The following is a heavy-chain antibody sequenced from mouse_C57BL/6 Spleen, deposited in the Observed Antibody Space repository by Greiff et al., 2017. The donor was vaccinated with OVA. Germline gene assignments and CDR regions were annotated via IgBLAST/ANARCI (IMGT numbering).Heavy chain of an antibody. CDR1: GFNIKDDY. CDR2: IDPENGDT. J-gene: IGHJ2*01. CDR3: TALDYYGSSTGY. Sequence: VQLQQSGAELVRPGASVKLSCTASGFNIKDDYMHWVKQRPEQGLEWIGWIDPENGDTEYASKFQAKATITADTSSNTAYLQLSSLTSEDTAVYYCTALDYYGSSTGYWGQGTTLTVSS. D-gene: IGHD1-1*01. V-gene: IGHV14-4*01.